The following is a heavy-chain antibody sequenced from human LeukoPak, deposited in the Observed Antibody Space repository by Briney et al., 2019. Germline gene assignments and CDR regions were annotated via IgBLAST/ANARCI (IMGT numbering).Heavy chain of an antibody. CDR1: GGSVSTGSYY. CDR3: ARADYGVGPYDY. J-gene: IGHJ4*02. D-gene: IGHD4/OR15-4a*01. Sequence: SETLSLTCTVSGGSVSTGSYYWSWIRQPPGRGLEWIGYIYYTGSTNYNPSLKSRVTISVDTSRKQFSLKLSSVTAADTAVYYWARADYGVGPYDYWGQGTPVTVSS. CDR2: IYYTGST. V-gene: IGHV4-61*01.